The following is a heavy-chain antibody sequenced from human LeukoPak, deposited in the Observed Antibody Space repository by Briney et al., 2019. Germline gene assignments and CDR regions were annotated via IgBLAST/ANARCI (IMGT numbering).Heavy chain of an antibody. V-gene: IGHV1-2*02. CDR3: ARSCSSTSCLGSEGEYNWFDP. Sequence: ASVKVSCKASGYTFTGYYMHWVRQAPGQGLEWMGWINPNSGGTNYAQSFQGRVTMTWDTSISTAYMELSRLRSDDTAVYYCARSCSSTSCLGSEGEYNWFDPWGQGTLVTVSS. J-gene: IGHJ5*02. CDR1: GYTFTGYY. D-gene: IGHD2-2*01. CDR2: INPNSGGT.